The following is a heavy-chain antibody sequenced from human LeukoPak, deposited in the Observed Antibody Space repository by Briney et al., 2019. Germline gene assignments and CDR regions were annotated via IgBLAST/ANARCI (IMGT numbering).Heavy chain of an antibody. CDR1: RFTFSSYA. CDR2: ISHDGTNE. J-gene: IGHJ4*02. Sequence: GGSLRLSCAASRFTFSSYAMHWVRQAPGKGLEWVAGISHDGTNEYQADSVKGRFTISRDNSKNTLYLQMNSLRAEDTAVYYCAKDFRYQLLSNYFDYWGQGTLVTVSS. D-gene: IGHD2-2*01. V-gene: IGHV3-30*04. CDR3: AKDFRYQLLSNYFDY.